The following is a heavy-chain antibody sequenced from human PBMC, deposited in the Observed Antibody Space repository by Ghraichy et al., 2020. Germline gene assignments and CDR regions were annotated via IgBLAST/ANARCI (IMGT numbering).Heavy chain of an antibody. D-gene: IGHD3-10*01. V-gene: IGHV3-23*01. Sequence: GGSLRLSCAASGFTFSSYAMSWVRQAPGKGLEWVSGISGSGGSTYYADSVKGRFTISRDNSKNTLYLQMNSLRGEDTAVYYCAKDGRYYYGSGSPQDWYFDLWGRGTLVTVAS. CDR1: GFTFSSYA. J-gene: IGHJ2*01. CDR2: ISGSGGST. CDR3: AKDGRYYYGSGSPQDWYFDL.